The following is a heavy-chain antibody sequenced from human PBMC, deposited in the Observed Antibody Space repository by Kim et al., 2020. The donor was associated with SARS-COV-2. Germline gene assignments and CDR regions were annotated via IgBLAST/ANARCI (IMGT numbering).Heavy chain of an antibody. CDR3: ARVHLYGPFDY. J-gene: IGHJ4*02. CDR1: GGSISSYY. Sequence: SETLSLTCTVSGGSISSYYWSWIRQPPGKGLEWIGYIYYSGSTNYNPSLKSRVTISVDTSKNQFSLKLSSVTAADTAVYYCARVHLYGPFDYWGQGTLVTVSS. V-gene: IGHV4-59*13. D-gene: IGHD2-2*02. CDR2: IYYSGST.